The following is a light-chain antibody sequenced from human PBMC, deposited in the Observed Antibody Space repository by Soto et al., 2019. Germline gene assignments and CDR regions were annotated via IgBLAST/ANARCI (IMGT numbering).Light chain of an antibody. V-gene: IGLV2-14*01. CDR2: EVY. Sequence: QSVLTQPASVSGSPGQSITISCTGTSTDIGGYSYVSWYQQHPGKAPKLIIYEVYNRPSGVSNRFSGSKSGSTASLTISGLQAEDEAEYYYSSYTSSTTLVFGGGTKLTVL. J-gene: IGLJ3*02. CDR3: SSYTSSTTLV. CDR1: STDIGGYSY.